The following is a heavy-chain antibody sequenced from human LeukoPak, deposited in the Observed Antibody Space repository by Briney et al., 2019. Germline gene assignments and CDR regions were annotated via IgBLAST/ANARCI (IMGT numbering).Heavy chain of an antibody. CDR3: ARGDTRMGSSGWYSAIFDY. CDR1: GFTVSSNY. CDR2: ISYDGSNK. D-gene: IGHD6-19*01. Sequence: GGSLRLSCAASGFTVSSNYMSWVRQAPGKGLEWVAVISYDGSNKYYADSVKGRFTISRDNSKNTLYLQMNSLRAEDTAVYYCARGDTRMGSSGWYSAIFDYWGQGTLVTVSS. J-gene: IGHJ4*02. V-gene: IGHV3-30*03.